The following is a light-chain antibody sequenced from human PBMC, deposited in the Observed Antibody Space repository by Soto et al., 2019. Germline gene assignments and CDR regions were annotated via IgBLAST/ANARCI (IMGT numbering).Light chain of an antibody. CDR1: QGVSSY. CDR2: DAS. CDR3: QQRSNSPLT. J-gene: IGKJ5*01. V-gene: IGKV3-11*01. Sequence: IVLTQSPATLALSPGEGATLSCRASQGVSSYLAWYQQKPGQAPRLLIYDASNRATGIPARFSGSGSGTDFTLTISSLEPEDFAVYYCQQRSNSPLTFGQGTRLEI.